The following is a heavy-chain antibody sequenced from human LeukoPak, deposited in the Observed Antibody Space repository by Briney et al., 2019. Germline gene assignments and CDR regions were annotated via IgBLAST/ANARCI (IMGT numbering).Heavy chain of an antibody. CDR2: ISYDGSNK. Sequence: GGSLRLSCAASGFTFSSYSMNWVRQAPGKGLEWVAVISYDGSNKYYADSVKGRFTISRDNSKNTLYLQMNSLRAEDTAVYYCAKGSGPFDYWGQGTLVTVSS. CDR3: AKGSGPFDY. V-gene: IGHV3-30*18. J-gene: IGHJ4*02. CDR1: GFTFSSYS.